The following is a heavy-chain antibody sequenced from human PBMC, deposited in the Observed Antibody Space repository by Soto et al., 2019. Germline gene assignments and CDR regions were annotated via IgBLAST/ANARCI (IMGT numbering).Heavy chain of an antibody. CDR2: ISAYNGNT. J-gene: IGHJ5*02. V-gene: IGHV1-18*01. CDR3: ARVGVSGWYKVWCFEP. D-gene: IGHD6-19*01. CDR1: GFTFTSYG. Sequence: APGKVSCKASGFTFTSYGISWGRQAPGQGLEWMGWISAYNGNTNYAQKLQGRVTMTTDTSTSTAYMELRSLRSDDTAVYYCARVGVSGWYKVWCFEPWGQGPLVTVSS.